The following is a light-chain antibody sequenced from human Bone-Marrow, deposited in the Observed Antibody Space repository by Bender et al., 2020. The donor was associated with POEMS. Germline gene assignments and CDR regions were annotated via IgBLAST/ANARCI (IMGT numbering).Light chain of an antibody. Sequence: QSALTQPASVSGSPGQSITISCTGTGSDVGSYSLVSWYQQLPGKAPKLIIYEGTKRPSGVSYRFSGPKSANTASLTISGLQAADEADYYCCSYEPGSTFAVFGGGSHLTVL. J-gene: IGLJ7*01. V-gene: IGLV2-23*01. CDR2: EGT. CDR3: CSYEPGSTFAV. CDR1: GSDVGSYSL.